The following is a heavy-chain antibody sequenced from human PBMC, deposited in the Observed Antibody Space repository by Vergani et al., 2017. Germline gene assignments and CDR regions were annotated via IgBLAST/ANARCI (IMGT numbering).Heavy chain of an antibody. CDR1: GGSFSGYY. CDR2: INHSGST. D-gene: IGHD3-10*01. J-gene: IGHJ6*03. Sequence: QVQLQQWGAGLLKPSETLSLTCAVYGGSFSGYYWSWIRQPPGKGLEWIGEINHSGSTNYNPSLKSRVTISVDTSKNQFSLKLSSVTAAETDVYYCERGSWPGRDGSGRYPNPVHYYYMDVWGKGTTVTVTS. V-gene: IGHV4-34*01. CDR3: ERGSWPGRDGSGRYPNPVHYYYMDV.